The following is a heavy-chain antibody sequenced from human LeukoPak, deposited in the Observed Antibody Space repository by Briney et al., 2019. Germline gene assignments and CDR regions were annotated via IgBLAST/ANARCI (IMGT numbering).Heavy chain of an antibody. J-gene: IGHJ3*02. CDR3: SVVPAAKSAFDI. CDR1: GGTFTNSA. CDR2: IIPIFGTA. V-gene: IGHV1-69*13. D-gene: IGHD2-2*01. Sequence: GASVKVSCKASGGTFTNSAINWVRQAPGQGLEWMGGIIPIFGTANYAQKFQGRVTITADESTSTAYMELSSLRSEDTAVYYCSVVPAAKSAFDIWGQGTMVTVSS.